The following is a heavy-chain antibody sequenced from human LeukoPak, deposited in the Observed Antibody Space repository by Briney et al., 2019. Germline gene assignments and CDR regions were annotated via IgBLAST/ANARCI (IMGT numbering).Heavy chain of an antibody. CDR2: IKQDGSEK. V-gene: IGHV3-7*05. D-gene: IGHD6-19*01. J-gene: IGHJ4*02. CDR3: AREGAVAVFDY. CDR1: GFTFSSYW. Sequence: GWSLRLSCAASGFTFSSYWMSWVRQAPGKGLEWVANIKQDGSEKYYVDSVKGRFTISRDNAKNSLYLQMNSLRAEDTAVYYCAREGAVAVFDYWGQGTLVTVSS.